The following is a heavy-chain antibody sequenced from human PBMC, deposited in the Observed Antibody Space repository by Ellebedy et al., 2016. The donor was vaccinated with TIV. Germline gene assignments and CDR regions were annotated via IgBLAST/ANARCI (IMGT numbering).Heavy chain of an antibody. J-gene: IGHJ5*02. CDR1: GGSITSTTYY. CDR2: VYYTGST. D-gene: IGHD3-10*01. V-gene: IGHV4-39*01. Sequence: MPSETLSLTCTVSGGSITSTTYYWAWIRQPPGKGLEWIGTVYYTGSTYYTPSLKSRLTMSVDTSKNQFSLKLSSVIAADTALYYCARLHPVSNSYYGGWFDPWGQGTLVTVSS. CDR3: ARLHPVSNSYYGGWFDP.